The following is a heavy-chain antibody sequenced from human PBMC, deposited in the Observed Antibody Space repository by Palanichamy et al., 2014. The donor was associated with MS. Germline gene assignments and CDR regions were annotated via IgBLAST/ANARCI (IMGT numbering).Heavy chain of an antibody. CDR1: GYTFTKYG. D-gene: IGHD2-15*01. CDR3: AAWVEFCSGGNCYESRVT. J-gene: IGHJ5*02. V-gene: IGHV1-3*01. CDR2: INVGNGDT. Sequence: QVQLVQPGVEVKKPGASVNVSCKASGYTFTKYGLHWVRQAPGQRLEWMGWINVGNGDTKYSQKFQGGVTITRDTSASTAYMALSSLISEETAVYYCAAWVEFCSGGNCYESRVTWGPGTLVTVSS.